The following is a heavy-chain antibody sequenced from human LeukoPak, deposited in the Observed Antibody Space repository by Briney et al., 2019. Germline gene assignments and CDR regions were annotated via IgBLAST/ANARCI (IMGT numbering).Heavy chain of an antibody. D-gene: IGHD1-26*01. V-gene: IGHV3-15*01. CDR3: TREYSGSFDY. CDR1: GFTFSTFA. CDR2: IKSTANGGTI. J-gene: IGHJ4*02. Sequence: GGSLRLSCAASGFTFSTFAMIWVRQTPEKGLEWVGLIKSTANGGTIDYAAPVKGRFTISRDDSKNTLYLQMNSLKIEDTAMYYCTREYSGSFDYWGQGALVTVSS.